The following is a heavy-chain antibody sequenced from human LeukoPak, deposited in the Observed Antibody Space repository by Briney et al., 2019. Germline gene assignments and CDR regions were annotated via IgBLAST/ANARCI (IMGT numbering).Heavy chain of an antibody. CDR3: ARMYGGNWFDP. V-gene: IGHV3-33*01. J-gene: IGHJ5*02. Sequence: GGSLRLSCAASGFIFSNDAMHWVRQAPGKGLEWVAFIWFDGSNKHYADSVKGRFTISRDNSEDTLYLQMNSLRAEDTAVYYCARMYGGNWFDPWGQGTLVTVSS. CDR1: GFIFSNDA. CDR2: IWFDGSNK. D-gene: IGHD4-23*01.